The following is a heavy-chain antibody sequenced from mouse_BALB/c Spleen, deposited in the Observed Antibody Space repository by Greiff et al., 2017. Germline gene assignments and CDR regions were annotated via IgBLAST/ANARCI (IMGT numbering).Heavy chain of an antibody. CDR1: GFTFSSYT. Sequence: EVMLVESGGGLVKPGGSLKLSCAASGFTFSSYTMSWVRQTPEKGLEWVATISSGGGNTYYQDSVKGRFTISRDNAKNNLYLQMSSLRSEDTALYYCASGDDGYYWYFDVWGAGTTVTVSS. D-gene: IGHD2-3*01. CDR3: ASGDDGYYWYFDV. J-gene: IGHJ1*01. CDR2: ISSGGGNT. V-gene: IGHV5-9*03.